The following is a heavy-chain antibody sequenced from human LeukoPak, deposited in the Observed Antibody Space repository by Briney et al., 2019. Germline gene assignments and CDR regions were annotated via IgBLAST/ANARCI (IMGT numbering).Heavy chain of an antibody. V-gene: IGHV3-23*01. D-gene: IGHD5-12*01. CDR1: GFTFSTYA. CDR3: PKPYEVSIGRYFDY. Sequence: GGSLRLSCAASGFTFSTYAMSWVRQAPGKGLEWVSAISGSGGNTYYAGSVKGRFTMSRENSKNTLYLQINSLRAEDTAVYYCPKPYEVSIGRYFDYWGQGTLVSVSS. J-gene: IGHJ4*02. CDR2: ISGSGGNT.